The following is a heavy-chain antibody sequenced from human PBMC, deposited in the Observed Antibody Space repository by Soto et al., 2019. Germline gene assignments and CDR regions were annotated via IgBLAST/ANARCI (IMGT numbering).Heavy chain of an antibody. CDR3: ARDVWSSGWVGAFDI. V-gene: IGHV3-21*01. CDR2: ISSSSSYI. D-gene: IGHD3-22*01. Sequence: GGSLRLSCAASGFTFSSYSMNWVRQAPGKGLEWVSSISSSSSYIYYADSVKGRFTISRDNAKNSLYLQMNSLRAEDTAVYYCARDVWSSGWVGAFDIGGQGKMVTVSS. J-gene: IGHJ3*02. CDR1: GFTFSSYS.